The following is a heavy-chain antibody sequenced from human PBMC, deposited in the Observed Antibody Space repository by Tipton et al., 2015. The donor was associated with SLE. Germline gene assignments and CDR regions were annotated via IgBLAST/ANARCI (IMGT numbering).Heavy chain of an antibody. V-gene: IGHV4-61*09. Sequence: TLSVTCTVSGGSISSGSYYWSWIRQPAGKGLEWIGYIYTSGSTNYNPSLKSRVTISVDTSKNQFSLKLSSVTAADTAVYYCARVNPSYGLDYWGQGTLVTVSS. J-gene: IGHJ4*02. CDR2: IYTSGST. CDR3: ARVNPSYGLDY. CDR1: GGSISSGSYY. D-gene: IGHD5-18*01.